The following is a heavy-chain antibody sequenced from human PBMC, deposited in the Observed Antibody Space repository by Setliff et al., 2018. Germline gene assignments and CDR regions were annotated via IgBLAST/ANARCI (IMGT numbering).Heavy chain of an antibody. CDR3: ARDRSYYASGSFTKWFDY. CDR1: GASINSHY. Sequence: SETLSLTCTVSGASINSHYWSWIRQPPGKGLEWIGLFFYSGDSRYNPSLKSRVTMSVDASRNQFSLKLSSVTAADTAIYYCARDRSYYASGSFTKWFDYWGQGTLVTAPQ. CDR2: FFYSGDS. J-gene: IGHJ4*02. D-gene: IGHD3-10*01. V-gene: IGHV4-59*11.